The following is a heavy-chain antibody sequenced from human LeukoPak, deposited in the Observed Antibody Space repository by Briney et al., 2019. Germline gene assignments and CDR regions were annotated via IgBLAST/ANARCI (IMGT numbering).Heavy chain of an antibody. CDR2: IYYSGST. Sequence: PSETLSLTCTVSGGSISSYYWSWIRQPPGKGLEWIGYIYYSGSTNYNPSLKSRVTISVDTSKNQFSLKLSSVTAADTAVYYCARHNRSTRNWLDPWGQGTLVTVSS. CDR1: GGSISSYY. D-gene: IGHD1-14*01. CDR3: ARHNRSTRNWLDP. V-gene: IGHV4-59*08. J-gene: IGHJ5*02.